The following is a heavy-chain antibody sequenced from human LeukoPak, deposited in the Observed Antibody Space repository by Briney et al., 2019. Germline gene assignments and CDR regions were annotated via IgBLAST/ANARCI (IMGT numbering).Heavy chain of an antibody. Sequence: SETLSHTCAVYGGSFSGYYWSWIRQPPGKGLEWIGEINHSGSTNYNPSLKSRVTISVDTSKNQFSLKLSSVTAADTAVYYCARRQTDGWFDPWGQGTLVTVSS. CDR1: GGSFSGYY. CDR3: ARRQTDGWFDP. J-gene: IGHJ5*02. CDR2: INHSGST. D-gene: IGHD1-14*01. V-gene: IGHV4-34*01.